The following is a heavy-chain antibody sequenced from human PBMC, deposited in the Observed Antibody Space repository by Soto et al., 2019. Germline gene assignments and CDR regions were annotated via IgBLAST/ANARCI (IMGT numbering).Heavy chain of an antibody. Sequence: PSETLSLTCTVSGGTISTYFWSWIRQPPGKGLEWIGYIFYSDNTNYNPSLKSRVTISVDTSKNQFSLSLSSVDAADTAVYYCARGLVSPYFDYWGQGTLVTVSS. J-gene: IGHJ4*02. D-gene: IGHD1-26*01. CDR3: ARGLVSPYFDY. V-gene: IGHV4-59*13. CDR1: GGTISTYF. CDR2: IFYSDNT.